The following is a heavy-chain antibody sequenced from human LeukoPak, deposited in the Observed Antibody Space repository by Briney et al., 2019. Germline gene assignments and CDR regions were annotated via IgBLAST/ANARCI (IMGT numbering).Heavy chain of an antibody. D-gene: IGHD2-2*02. V-gene: IGHV1-2*02. J-gene: IGHJ4*02. CDR1: GYTFTGHF. CDR2: IEPKSGGT. CDR3: AREMGVVPTAIPTVDS. Sequence: ASVKVSCTASGYTFTGHFMHWVRQAPGQGLEWMGWIEPKSGGTHYGHKFQGRVTMTRDTSMSTAYMELSRLKADDTAVYYCAREMGVVPTAIPTVDSWDQGTLVTVSS.